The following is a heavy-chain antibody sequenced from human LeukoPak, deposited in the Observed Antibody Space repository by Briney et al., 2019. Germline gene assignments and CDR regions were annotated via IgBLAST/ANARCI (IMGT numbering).Heavy chain of an antibody. V-gene: IGHV3-33*06. CDR3: AKASGRYCSSTRCQAPLDY. D-gene: IGHD2-2*01. CDR1: GFTFSTYG. Sequence: GGSLRLSCSASGFTFSTYGMHWVRQAPGRGLEWAAVIWFDGSNKYNADSVRGRFTISRDNSKNTLYLEMNSLRDEDTAVYYCAKASGRYCSSTRCQAPLDYWGQGTLVTVSS. CDR2: IWFDGSNK. J-gene: IGHJ4*02.